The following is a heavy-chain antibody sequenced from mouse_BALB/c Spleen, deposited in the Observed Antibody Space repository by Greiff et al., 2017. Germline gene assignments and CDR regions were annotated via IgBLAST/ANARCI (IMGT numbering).Heavy chain of an antibody. CDR1: GYTFTSYT. Sequence: VMLQQSGAELARPGASVKMSCKASGYTFTSYTMHWVKQRPGQGLEWIGYINPSSGYTNYNQKFKDKATLTADKSSSTAYMQLSSLTSEDSAVYYCARGLVLYGNYERFAYWGQGTLVTVSA. V-gene: IGHV1-4*01. D-gene: IGHD2-10*02. J-gene: IGHJ3*01. CDR2: INPSSGYT. CDR3: ARGLVLYGNYERFAY.